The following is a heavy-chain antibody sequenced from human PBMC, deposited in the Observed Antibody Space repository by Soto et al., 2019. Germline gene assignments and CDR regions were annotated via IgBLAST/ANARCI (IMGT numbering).Heavy chain of an antibody. Sequence: EVQLVESGGGLVQPGGSLRLSCAASGLTFSSHWMHWVRQAPGKGLVWVSRIDSDGSRTNYADSVKGRFTISRDNAKNTVYLQMNRLRVEETAVYYGARGVRGAYGLDIWGQGTMVTVSS. CDR3: ARGVRGAYGLDI. CDR1: GLTFSSHW. CDR2: IDSDGSRT. J-gene: IGHJ3*02. D-gene: IGHD2-21*01. V-gene: IGHV3-74*01.